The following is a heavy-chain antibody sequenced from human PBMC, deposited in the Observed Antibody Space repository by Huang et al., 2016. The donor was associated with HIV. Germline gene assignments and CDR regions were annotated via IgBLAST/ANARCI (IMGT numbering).Heavy chain of an antibody. J-gene: IGHJ4*02. CDR1: GFTFRSYW. V-gene: IGHV3-7*01. CDR2: INQEGSER. CDR3: ARGFRAKPGDY. Sequence: EVHLVESGGGLVQPGRSLRLSCAASGFTFRSYWMNWVRQSPGGGLEWVANINQEGSERFYVDSVRGRFTISRDNANNSVSLQLNSLKAADTAVYYCARGFRAKPGDYWGQGTLVTVSS.